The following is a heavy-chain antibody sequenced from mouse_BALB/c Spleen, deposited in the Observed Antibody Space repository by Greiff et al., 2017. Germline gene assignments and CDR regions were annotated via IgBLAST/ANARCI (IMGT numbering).Heavy chain of an antibody. V-gene: IGHV5-9-4*01. D-gene: IGHD2-4*01. Sequence: EVMLVESGGGLVKPGGSLKLSCAASGFTFSSYAMSWVRQSPEKRLEWVAEISSGGSYTYYPDTVTGRFTISRDNAKNTLYLEMSSLRSEDTAMYYCAREDDYDSFAYWGQGTLVTVSA. CDR1: GFTFSSYA. CDR3: AREDDYDSFAY. J-gene: IGHJ3*01. CDR2: ISSGGSYT.